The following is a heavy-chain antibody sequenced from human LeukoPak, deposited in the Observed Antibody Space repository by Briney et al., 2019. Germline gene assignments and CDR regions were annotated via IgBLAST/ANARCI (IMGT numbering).Heavy chain of an antibody. CDR1: GFTFSNFA. D-gene: IGHD3-10*01. V-gene: IGHV3-23*01. Sequence: PGGSLRLSCAVAGFTFSNFAMSWVRQAPGKGLEYVSVISGSGDRTYYADSVKGRFTISRDNSKNTLYLQMNSLRAEDTAVYYCAKKASGAAGWFDPWGQGTLITVSS. J-gene: IGHJ5*02. CDR2: ISGSGDRT. CDR3: AKKASGAAGWFDP.